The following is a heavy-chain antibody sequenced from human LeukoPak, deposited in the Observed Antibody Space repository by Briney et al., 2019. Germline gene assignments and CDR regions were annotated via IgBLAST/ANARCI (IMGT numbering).Heavy chain of an antibody. D-gene: IGHD1-26*01. CDR3: ATARDRGRYFDP. J-gene: IGHJ5*02. Sequence: ASVKVSCKASGGTFNSYAISWVRQAPGQGLEWMGGIIPIFGTANYAQKFQGRVTITTDESTSTAYMELSSLRSEDTAVYYCATARDRGRYFDPWGQGTLVTVSS. CDR2: IIPIFGTA. V-gene: IGHV1-69*05. CDR1: GGTFNSYA.